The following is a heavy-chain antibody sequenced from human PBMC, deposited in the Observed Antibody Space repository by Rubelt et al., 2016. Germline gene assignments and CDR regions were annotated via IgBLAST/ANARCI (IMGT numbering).Heavy chain of an antibody. Sequence: GSTNYNPSLKSRVTISVDTSKNQFSLKLSSVTAADTAVYYCARGVYCSSTSCYWGMDVWGQGTTVTVSS. CDR2: GST. D-gene: IGHD2-2*01. J-gene: IGHJ6*02. V-gene: IGHV4-34*01. CDR3: ARGVYCSSTSCYWGMDV.